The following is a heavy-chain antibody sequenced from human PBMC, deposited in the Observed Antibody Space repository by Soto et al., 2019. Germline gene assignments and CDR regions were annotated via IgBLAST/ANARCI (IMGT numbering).Heavy chain of an antibody. CDR3: VKERGSNSLHPSYNWFDT. D-gene: IGHD6-13*01. Sequence: QVQLVQSGAEVKKPGASVKVSCKASGYIVTDYHIHWVRQAPGQGLEFMGWINTDNGGAGSAQQFQGRVTVTRDTSITTVYLELSNLRSDDTAVYFCVKERGSNSLHPSYNWFDTWGQGTLITVSS. CDR2: INTDNGGA. CDR1: GYIVTDYH. V-gene: IGHV1-2*02. J-gene: IGHJ5*02.